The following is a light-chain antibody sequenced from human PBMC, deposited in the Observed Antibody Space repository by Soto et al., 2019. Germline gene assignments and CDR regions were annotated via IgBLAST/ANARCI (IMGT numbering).Light chain of an antibody. CDR2: KAS. Sequence: DIQMTQSPSTLSGSVGYRVTITCRASQTISSWLAWYQQKPGKAPKPLIYKASTLKSGVPSRFSGSGSGTEFTLTISSLQPDDFATYYCQHYNSYSEAFGQGTKVDI. V-gene: IGKV1-5*03. J-gene: IGKJ1*01. CDR1: QTISSW. CDR3: QHYNSYSEA.